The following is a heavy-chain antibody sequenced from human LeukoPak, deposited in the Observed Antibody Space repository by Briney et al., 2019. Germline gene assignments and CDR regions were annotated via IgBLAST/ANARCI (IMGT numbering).Heavy chain of an antibody. Sequence: SETLSLTCTVSGGSISSYYWSWIRQPAGKGLEWIGRIYTSGSTNYNPSLKSRVTMSVDTSKNQFSLKLSSVTAADTAVYHCARELATEYYYYYYMDVWGKGTTVTVSS. CDR3: ARELATEYYYYYYMDV. D-gene: IGHD3-3*02. J-gene: IGHJ6*03. CDR2: IYTSGST. V-gene: IGHV4-4*07. CDR1: GGSISSYY.